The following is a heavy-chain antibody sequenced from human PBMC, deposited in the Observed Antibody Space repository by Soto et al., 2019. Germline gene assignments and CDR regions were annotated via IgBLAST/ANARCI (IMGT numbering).Heavy chain of an antibody. CDR1: GFSFTNYA. V-gene: IGHV3-23*01. CDR2: ISSGGDIT. Sequence: EVQLLQSGGGLVQPGGSLGLSCAASGFSFTNYAFNWVRQAPGKGLEWVSTISSGGDITYYAESVKGRFTSSRDNSRNTLYVQMNSLRVDDTAVYYCATDQRGLGIAGYDAFDIWGQGTMVTVSS. CDR3: ATDQRGLGIAGYDAFDI. D-gene: IGHD2-21*01. J-gene: IGHJ3*02.